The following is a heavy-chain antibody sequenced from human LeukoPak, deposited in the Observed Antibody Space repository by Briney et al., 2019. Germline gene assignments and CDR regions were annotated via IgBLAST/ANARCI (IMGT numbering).Heavy chain of an antibody. CDR1: GFTFSSYG. J-gene: IGHJ4*02. CDR2: ISYDGTNK. D-gene: IGHD5-18*01. V-gene: IGHV3-30*03. CDR3: AMGGRGLSYTWGFDY. Sequence: PGGSLRLSCAASGFTFSSYGMHWARQAPGKGLEWVTVISYDGTNKYYADSVRGRFTIYRDNSKNTLYLQMNSLRAEDTAMYYCAMGGRGLSYTWGFDYWGQGALVTVSS.